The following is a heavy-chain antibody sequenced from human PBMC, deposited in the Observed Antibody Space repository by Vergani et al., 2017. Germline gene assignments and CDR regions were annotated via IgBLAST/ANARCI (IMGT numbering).Heavy chain of an antibody. J-gene: IGHJ4*02. Sequence: QVQLQESGPGLVKPSQTLSLTCTVSGGSISSGGYYWSWIRQPPGKGLEWIGYIYYSGSTYYNPSLKSRVTISVDTSKNQFSLKLSSVTAADTAVYYCAREKRGYFSGGSCYSGYGDYYFDYWGQGTLVTVSS. CDR3: AREKRGYFSGGSCYSGYGDYYFDY. CDR1: GGSISSGGYY. V-gene: IGHV4-31*03. D-gene: IGHD2-15*01. CDR2: IYYSGST.